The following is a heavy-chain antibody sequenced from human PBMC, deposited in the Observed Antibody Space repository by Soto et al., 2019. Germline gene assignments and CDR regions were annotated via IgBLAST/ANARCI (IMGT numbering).Heavy chain of an antibody. CDR2: IKSKTDGGTT. CDR1: GFTFSNAW. CDR3: TTGRSSGQKAGEGIDY. Sequence: EVQLVESGGGLVKPGGSLRLSCAASGFTFSNAWMYWVRQAPGKGLEWVGRIKSKTDGGTTDYAAPVKGRFTISRDDSKNTLYLQMNSMKTEDTAVYYCTTGRSSGQKAGEGIDYWGQGTLVTVSS. J-gene: IGHJ4*02. V-gene: IGHV3-15*07. D-gene: IGHD6-19*01.